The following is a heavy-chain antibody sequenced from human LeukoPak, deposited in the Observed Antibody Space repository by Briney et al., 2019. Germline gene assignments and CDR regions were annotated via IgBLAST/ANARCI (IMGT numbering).Heavy chain of an antibody. CDR1: GFTFSSYW. CDR3: ARGVRGVITTNNWFDP. J-gene: IGHJ5*02. Sequence: QPGGSLRLSCAASGFTFSSYWMSWVRQAPGKGLEWVANIKQDGSEKYYVDSVKGRFTISRDNSKNTLYLQMNSLRAEDTAVYYCARGVRGVITTNNWFDPWGQGTLVTVSS. V-gene: IGHV3-7*04. D-gene: IGHD3-10*01. CDR2: IKQDGSEK.